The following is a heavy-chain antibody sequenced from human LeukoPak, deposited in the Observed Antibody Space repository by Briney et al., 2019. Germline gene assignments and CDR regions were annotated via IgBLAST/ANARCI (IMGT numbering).Heavy chain of an antibody. V-gene: IGHV1-2*02. CDR1: GYTFTGYY. Sequence: GASVKVSCKASGYTFTGYYMHWVRQAPGQGLEWMGWINPNSGGTNYAQKFQGRVTMTRDTSVSTAYMGLSRLRSDDTAVYYCARDYGDYVDYWGQGTLVTVSS. CDR3: ARDYGDYVDY. CDR2: INPNSGGT. J-gene: IGHJ4*02. D-gene: IGHD4-17*01.